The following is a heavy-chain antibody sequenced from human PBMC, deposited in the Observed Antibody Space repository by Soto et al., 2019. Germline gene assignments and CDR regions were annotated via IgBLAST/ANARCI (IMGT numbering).Heavy chain of an antibody. CDR3: ARDVTAMEALYYYDT. J-gene: IGHJ4*02. CDR1: GGTLNTYT. V-gene: IGHV1-69*08. CDR2: ILPFLGTT. D-gene: IGHD5-18*01. Sequence: QLQLVQSGAAVKKPGSSVKVSCKASGGTLNTYTISWVRQAPGQGLEWMGSILPFLGTTNYARKFQGRVTINADQSTSTRELSSLRSEDTAVYFCARDVTAMEALYYYDTWGQGTLVTVSS.